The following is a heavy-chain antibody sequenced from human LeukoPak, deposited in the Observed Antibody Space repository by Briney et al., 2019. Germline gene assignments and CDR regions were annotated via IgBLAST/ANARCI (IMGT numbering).Heavy chain of an antibody. V-gene: IGHV1-69*13. CDR2: IIPIFGTA. J-gene: IGHJ6*03. D-gene: IGHD6-19*01. Sequence: ASVKVSCKASGGTFSSYAISWVRQAPGQGLEWMGGIIPIFGTANYAQKFQGRVTITADESTSTAYMELRSLRSDDTAVYYCARRRAVAGTDTYYYYYYMDVWGKGTTVTVSS. CDR1: GGTFSSYA. CDR3: ARRRAVAGTDTYYYYYYMDV.